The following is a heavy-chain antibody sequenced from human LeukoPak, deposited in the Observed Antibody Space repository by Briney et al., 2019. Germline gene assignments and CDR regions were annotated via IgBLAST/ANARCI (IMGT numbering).Heavy chain of an antibody. Sequence: PGGSLRLSCAASGFTFDDYAMHWVRQAPGKGLEWVSGISWNSGSIGYADSVKGRFTISRDNAKNSLYLPMNSLRAEDTALYYCAKVQCGGSCPGYYFDYWGQGTMVTVSS. V-gene: IGHV3-9*01. CDR1: GFTFDDYA. CDR3: AKVQCGGSCPGYYFDY. J-gene: IGHJ4*02. CDR2: ISWNSGSI. D-gene: IGHD2-15*01.